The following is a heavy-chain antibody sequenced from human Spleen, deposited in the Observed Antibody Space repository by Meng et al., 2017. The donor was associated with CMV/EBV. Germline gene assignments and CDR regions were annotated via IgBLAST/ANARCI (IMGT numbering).Heavy chain of an antibody. V-gene: IGHV3-48*04. CDR3: ARNWGYNDGGAYYWGMFDY. Sequence: GGSLRLSCAASGFTFSDYSLNWVRQAPGKGLEWISYISFSGTTIYYADSVKGRFTISRDYAKNSLHLQMNSLRGEDTAMYYCARNWGYNDGGAYYWGMFDYWGQGALVTVSS. CDR2: ISFSGTTI. CDR1: GFTFSDYS. J-gene: IGHJ4*02. D-gene: IGHD3-22*01.